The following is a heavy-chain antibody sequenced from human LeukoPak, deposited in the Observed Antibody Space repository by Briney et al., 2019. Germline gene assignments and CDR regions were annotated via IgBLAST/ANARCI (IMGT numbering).Heavy chain of an antibody. V-gene: IGHV4-34*01. CDR2: INHSGST. CDR3: ARGQYYYGSGSNYNWFDP. D-gene: IGHD3-10*01. CDR1: GGSFSGYY. J-gene: IGHJ5*02. Sequence: SETLSLTCAVYGGSFSGYYWSWIRQPPGKGLEWIGEINHSGSTNYNPSLKSRVTISVDTSKNQFSLKLSSVTAADTAVYYCARGQYYYGSGSNYNWFDPWGQGTLVTVSS.